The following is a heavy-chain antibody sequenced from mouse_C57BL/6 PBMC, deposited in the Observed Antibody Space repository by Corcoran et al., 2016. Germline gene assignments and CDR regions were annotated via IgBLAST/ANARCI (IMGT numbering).Heavy chain of an antibody. J-gene: IGHJ4*01. CDR3: ANDYDYYAMDY. CDR1: GYTFTTYG. Sequence: QIQLVQSGPELKKPGETVKISCKASGYTFTTYGMSWVKQAPGKGLKWMGWINTYSGVPTYADDFKGRFAFSLETSASTAYLQINNLKNEDTATYFCANDYDYYAMDYWGQGTSVTVSS. D-gene: IGHD2-4*01. V-gene: IGHV9-3*01. CDR2: INTYSGVP.